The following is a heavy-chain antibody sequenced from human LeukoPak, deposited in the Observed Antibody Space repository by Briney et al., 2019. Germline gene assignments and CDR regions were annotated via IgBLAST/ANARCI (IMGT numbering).Heavy chain of an antibody. CDR1: GDSISSGGYY. Sequence: SETLSLTCTVSGDSISSGGYYWSWIRQHPGKGLEWIGYIYYSGSTYYNPSLKSRVTISVDTSKNQFSLKLSSVTAADTAVYYCARNLLMVRRVSANYFDYWGQGTLVTVSS. V-gene: IGHV4-31*03. D-gene: IGHD3-10*01. CDR2: IYYSGST. CDR3: ARNLLMVRRVSANYFDY. J-gene: IGHJ4*02.